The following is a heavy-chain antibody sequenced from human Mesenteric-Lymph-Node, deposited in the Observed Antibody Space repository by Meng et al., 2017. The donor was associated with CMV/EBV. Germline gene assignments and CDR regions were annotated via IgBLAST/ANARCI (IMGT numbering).Heavy chain of an antibody. CDR1: GFTVGASY. V-gene: IGHV3-53*01. J-gene: IGHJ6*02. CDR3: AKGYQLVSYGLDV. Sequence: GESLKISCAASGFTVGASYMSWVRQAPGKGLEWVSVIYSGGSTFYADSVKGRFIISRDNSKNMLYLHMNSLRAEDTAVYYCAKGYQLVSYGLDVWGQGTTVTVSS. D-gene: IGHD2-2*01. CDR2: IYSGGST.